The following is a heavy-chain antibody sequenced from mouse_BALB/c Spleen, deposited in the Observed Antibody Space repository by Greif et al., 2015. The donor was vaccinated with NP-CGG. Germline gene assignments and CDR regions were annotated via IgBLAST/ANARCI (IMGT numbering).Heavy chain of an antibody. V-gene: IGHV3-6*02. Sequence: ESGPGLVKPSQSLSLICSVTGYSITSGYYWNWIRQFPGNKLEWMGYINYDGSKNYNPSLKNRISITRDTSKNQFFLKLNSVTTEDTATYYCASIYYGFAYWGQGTLFTVSA. CDR2: INYDGSK. D-gene: IGHD2-1*01. CDR1: GYSITSGYY. CDR3: ASIYYGFAY. J-gene: IGHJ3*01.